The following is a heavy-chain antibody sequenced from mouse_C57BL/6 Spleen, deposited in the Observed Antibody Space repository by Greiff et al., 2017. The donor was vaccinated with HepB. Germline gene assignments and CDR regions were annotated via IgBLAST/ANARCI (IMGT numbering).Heavy chain of an antibody. V-gene: IGHV14-1*01. CDR3: TTSRISGRFDY. CDR2: IDPEDGDT. D-gene: IGHD3-2*02. Sequence: VQLQQSGAELVRPGASVKLSCTASGFNIKDYYMHWVKQRPEQGLEWIGRIDPEDGDTEYAPKFQGKATMTADTSSNTAYLQLSSLTSEDTAVDYCTTSRISGRFDYWGQGTTLTVSS. J-gene: IGHJ2*01. CDR1: GFNIKDYY.